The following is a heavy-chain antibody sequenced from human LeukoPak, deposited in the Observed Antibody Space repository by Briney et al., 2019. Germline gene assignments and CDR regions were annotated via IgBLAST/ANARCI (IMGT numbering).Heavy chain of an antibody. Sequence: SETLSLTCTVSGGSISSGGYYWAWIRQPPGKGLEWIGSIYYSGNTYYNSPLKSRVTISVDTSKNQFSLKMSSVTAADTAVYYCASYLGYSHFDYWGQGTLVTVSS. CDR2: IYYSGNT. CDR1: GGSISSGGYY. D-gene: IGHD5-18*01. V-gene: IGHV4-39*01. CDR3: ASYLGYSHFDY. J-gene: IGHJ4*02.